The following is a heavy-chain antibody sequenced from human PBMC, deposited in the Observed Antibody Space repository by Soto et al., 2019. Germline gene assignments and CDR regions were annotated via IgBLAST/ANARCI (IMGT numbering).Heavy chain of an antibody. Sequence: QVQLQESGPGLVKPSETLSLTCAVSGGSISSYYWSWIRQPPGKGLEWIGYFYYSGSTNYNPSLKSRVTISGDTSKNQFYLKLSSVTAADTAVYYCARGALTTYFDYWGQGTLVTVSS. CDR1: GGSISSYY. CDR3: ARGALTTYFDY. J-gene: IGHJ4*02. V-gene: IGHV4-59*01. CDR2: FYYSGST.